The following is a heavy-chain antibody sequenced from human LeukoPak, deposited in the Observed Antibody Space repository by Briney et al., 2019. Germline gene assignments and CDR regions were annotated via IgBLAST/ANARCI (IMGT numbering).Heavy chain of an antibody. D-gene: IGHD3-22*01. J-gene: IGHJ4*02. CDR1: GGSISSYY. V-gene: IGHV4-4*07. CDR3: ARAIDSSGYLAPKKYYFDY. Sequence: SETLSLTCTVSGGSISSYYWSWIRQPAGKGLEWIGRIYTSGSTNYNPSLKSRVTMSVDTSKNQFSLKLSSVTAADTAVYYCARAIDSSGYLAPKKYYFDYWGQGTLVTVSS. CDR2: IYTSGST.